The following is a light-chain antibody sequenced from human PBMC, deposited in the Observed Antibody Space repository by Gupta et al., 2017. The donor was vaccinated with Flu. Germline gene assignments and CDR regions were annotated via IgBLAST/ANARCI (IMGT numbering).Light chain of an antibody. CDR1: QSVNSY. V-gene: IGKV3-11*01. CDR2: DAS. Sequence: EIVLTQSPATLSLSPGERATLSCRAGQSVNSYLAWYQQKPGQAPRLLIYDASNSATGIPARFSGSGSGTDFTLTISSLEPEDFAVYYCQQRSNWPRTFGQGTKVEIK. J-gene: IGKJ1*01. CDR3: QQRSNWPRT.